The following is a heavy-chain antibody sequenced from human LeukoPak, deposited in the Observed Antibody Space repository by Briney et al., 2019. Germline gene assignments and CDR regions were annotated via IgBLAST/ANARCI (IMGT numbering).Heavy chain of an antibody. CDR2: IYPADSDT. CDR1: GYNFTSYW. V-gene: IGHV5-51*01. D-gene: IGHD6-19*01. Sequence: GESLKISCKGSGYNFTSYWIGWVRQSPGKGLEWMGIIYPADSDTGYSPSFQGQVAISADKSVSTAYLQWSSLKASDTAMYYCARHSSSGWPIDYWGQGTLVTVSS. CDR3: ARHSSSGWPIDY. J-gene: IGHJ4*02.